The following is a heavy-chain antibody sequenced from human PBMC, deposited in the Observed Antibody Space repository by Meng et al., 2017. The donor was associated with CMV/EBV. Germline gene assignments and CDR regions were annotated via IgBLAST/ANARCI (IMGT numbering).Heavy chain of an antibody. Sequence: GSLRLSCTVSGGSISSYYWSWIRQPPGKGLEWIGYIYYSGSTNYNPSLKSRVTISVDTSKNQFSLKLSSVTAADTAVYCCARGGGLCSGGSCYPLGYYGMDVWGQGTTVTVSS. CDR2: IYYSGST. J-gene: IGHJ6*02. V-gene: IGHV4-59*01. D-gene: IGHD2-15*01. CDR3: ARGGGLCSGGSCYPLGYYGMDV. CDR1: GGSISSYY.